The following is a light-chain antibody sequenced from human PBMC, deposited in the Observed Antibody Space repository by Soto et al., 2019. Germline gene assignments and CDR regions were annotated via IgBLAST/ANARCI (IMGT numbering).Light chain of an antibody. J-gene: IGKJ3*01. CDR2: GAS. CDR1: QSLRSS. Sequence: ETLLTQSQATLSVSLGERATLSCRASQSLRSSLAWYQQKPGQAPRLLIYGASTRAAAIPDRFIGSGSGTDFALTISRLEPEDFAVYYCQQYAESPLTFGPGTKVDI. CDR3: QQYAESPLT. V-gene: IGKV3-20*01.